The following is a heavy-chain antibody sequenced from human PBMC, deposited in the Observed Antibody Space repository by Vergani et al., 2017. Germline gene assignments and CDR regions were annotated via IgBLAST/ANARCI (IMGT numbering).Heavy chain of an antibody. CDR1: GFTFSSYS. V-gene: IGHV3-21*04. CDR2: ISSSSSYI. CDR3: AKGGSSSWYPPFDY. D-gene: IGHD6-13*01. J-gene: IGHJ4*02. Sequence: EVQLVESGGGLVKPGGSLRLSCAASGFTFSSYSMNWVRQAPGKGLEWASSISSSSSYIYYADSVKGRFTISRDNAKNSLYLQMNSLRVEDTALYYCAKGGSSSWYPPFDYWGQGTLVTVSS.